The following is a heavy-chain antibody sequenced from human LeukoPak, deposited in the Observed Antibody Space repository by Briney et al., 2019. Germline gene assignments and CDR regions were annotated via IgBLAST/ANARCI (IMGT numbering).Heavy chain of an antibody. CDR3: ARAYTGNYYPDY. V-gene: IGHV3-48*01. CDR1: GFTVSSYS. J-gene: IGHJ4*02. Sequence: PGGSLRLSCAASGFTVSSYSMNWVRQAPGKGLEWVSYISSSSGNIYYADSVKGRFTISRDNAKNSLFLQMNSLRAEDTAVYYCARAYTGNYYPDYWGQGTLVTVSS. D-gene: IGHD1-26*01. CDR2: ISSSSGNI.